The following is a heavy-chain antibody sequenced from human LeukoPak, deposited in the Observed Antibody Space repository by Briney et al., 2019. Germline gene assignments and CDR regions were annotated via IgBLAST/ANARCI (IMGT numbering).Heavy chain of an antibody. D-gene: IGHD3-10*01. CDR1: GFTLSSYA. J-gene: IGHJ4*02. CDR3: ANERITMVRGVLDY. V-gene: IGHV3-23*01. Sequence: GGSLSLSCAASGFTLSSYAMSWVRHAPGTGPESVSAISGSGGSTYYADSVKGRFTISRDNSKNTLYLQMNSLRAEDTAVYYCANERITMVRGVLDYWGQGTLVTVSS. CDR2: ISGSGGST.